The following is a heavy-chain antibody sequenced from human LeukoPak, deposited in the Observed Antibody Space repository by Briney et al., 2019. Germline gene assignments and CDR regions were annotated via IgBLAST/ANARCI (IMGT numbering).Heavy chain of an antibody. Sequence: GGSLRLSCAASGFTVSSNYMNWVRQAPGKGLEWFSVIYSGGSTCYADSVKGRFTISRDNSKNTLYLQMNSLRAEDTAVYYCARDRNAGTTWFDPWGQGTLVTVSS. D-gene: IGHD1-1*01. CDR1: GFTVSSNY. CDR2: IYSGGST. J-gene: IGHJ5*02. V-gene: IGHV3-53*01. CDR3: ARDRNAGTTWFDP.